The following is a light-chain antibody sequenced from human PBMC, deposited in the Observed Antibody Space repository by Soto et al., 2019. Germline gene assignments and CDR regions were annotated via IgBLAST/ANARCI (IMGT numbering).Light chain of an antibody. CDR3: SSKRDSSTLFV. V-gene: IGLV2-14*01. CDR1: SSDVDTYKY. J-gene: IGLJ1*01. Sequence: QSALTQPASVSGSPGQSITISCTGTSSDVDTYKYVSWYQQHPGKAPKLMIYEVSYRPSGVSDRFSGSKSGNTASLTISGLQAEDEADYYCSSKRDSSTLFVFGTGTKLTVL. CDR2: EVS.